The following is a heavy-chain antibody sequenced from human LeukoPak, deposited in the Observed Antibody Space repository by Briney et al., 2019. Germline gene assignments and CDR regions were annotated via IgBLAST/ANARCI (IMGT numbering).Heavy chain of an antibody. D-gene: IGHD5-18*01. CDR3: ARDGDTYGYYYYGLDV. V-gene: IGHV1-2*02. J-gene: IGHJ6*02. CDR1: GYTFTGYY. CDR2: INPNSGGT. Sequence: ASVEVSCKASGYTFTGYYMHWVRQAPGQGLEWMGWINPNSGGTKYAQTFKGRGTMTRDTSISTAYMELSSLRSDDTAVYYCARDGDTYGYYYYGLDVWGQGTTVTVS.